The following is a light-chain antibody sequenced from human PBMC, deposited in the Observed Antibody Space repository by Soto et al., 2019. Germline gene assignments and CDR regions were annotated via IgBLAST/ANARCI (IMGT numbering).Light chain of an antibody. CDR1: SGHSSYA. V-gene: IGLV4-69*01. CDR2: LNNDGSH. J-gene: IGLJ3*02. CDR3: QTWGTGTGV. Sequence: QSVLTQSPSASASLGASVKLTCTLSSGHSSYAIAWHQQQPEKGPRYLMKLNNDGSHSKGDGIPDRFSGSSSGAERYLTISSLQSEDEADYYCQTWGTGTGVFGGGTKLTV.